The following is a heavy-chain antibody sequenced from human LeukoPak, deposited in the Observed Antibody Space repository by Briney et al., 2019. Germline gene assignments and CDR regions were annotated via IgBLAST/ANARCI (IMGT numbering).Heavy chain of an antibody. CDR2: ISRDSRTI. V-gene: IGHV3-9*01. CDR1: GFTFGDYA. CDR3: NAKKGGPASFDY. D-gene: IGHD3-16*01. J-gene: IGHJ4*02. Sequence: HPGGSLRLSCAASGFTFGDYAMHWVRQAPGKGLEWVSGISRDSRTIVYADSVKGRFTISRDNARNSLYLQMGSLRTEDTAFYHCNAKKGGPASFDYWGLGTLVTVSS.